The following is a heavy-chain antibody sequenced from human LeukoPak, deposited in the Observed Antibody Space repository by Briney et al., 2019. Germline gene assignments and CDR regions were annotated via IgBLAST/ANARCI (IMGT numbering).Heavy chain of an antibody. D-gene: IGHD2-2*01. J-gene: IGHJ4*02. CDR3: ARGDLVVPAAMFDY. Sequence: ASVKVSCKASGYTFNSYGISWVRQAPGQGLEWMGWINAYNGNTNYAQKLQGRVTMTTDTSTSTAYMELRSLRSDDTAVYYCARGDLVVPAAMFDYWGQGTLVTVSS. CDR1: GYTFNSYG. V-gene: IGHV1-18*01. CDR2: INAYNGNT.